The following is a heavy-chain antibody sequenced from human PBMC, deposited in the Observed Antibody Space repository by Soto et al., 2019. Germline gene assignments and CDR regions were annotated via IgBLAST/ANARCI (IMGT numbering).Heavy chain of an antibody. V-gene: IGHV1-8*01. CDR3: ARERRSYCGGDCSSGWFDP. D-gene: IGHD2-21*02. CDR2: MNPNSGNT. CDR1: GYTFTSYD. J-gene: IGHJ5*02. Sequence: QVQLVQSGAEVKKPGASVKVSCKASGYTFTSYDINWVRQATGQGLEWMGWMNPNSGNTGYAQKFQGRVTMTRNTSRSTAYMELSSLRSEDTAVYYCARERRSYCGGDCSSGWFDPWGQGTLVTVSS.